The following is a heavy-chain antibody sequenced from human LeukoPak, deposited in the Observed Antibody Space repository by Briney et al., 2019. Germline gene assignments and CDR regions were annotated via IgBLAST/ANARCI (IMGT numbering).Heavy chain of an antibody. CDR2: IYTSGST. D-gene: IGHD5-18*01. CDR1: GGSISSGSYY. Sequence: SETLSLTCTVSGGSISSGSYYWSWIRQPAGKGLECIGSIYTSGSTNYNPSLKSRVTISVDTSKNQFSLKLSSVTAADTAVYYCARGRGIQLWLRYWFDPWGQGTLVTVSS. CDR3: ARGRGIQLWLRYWFDP. J-gene: IGHJ5*02. V-gene: IGHV4-61*02.